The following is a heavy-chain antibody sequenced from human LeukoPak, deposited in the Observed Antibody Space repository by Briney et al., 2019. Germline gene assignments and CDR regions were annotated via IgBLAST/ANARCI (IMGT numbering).Heavy chain of an antibody. Sequence: ASVKVSCKASGYTFTSYDINWVRQATGQGLEWMGWMNPNSGNTGYAQKFQGRVTITRNTSISTAYMELSSLRSEDTAVYYCARGRVSRFLDAGWFDPWGQGTLVTVSS. J-gene: IGHJ5*02. CDR3: ARGRVSRFLDAGWFDP. V-gene: IGHV1-8*03. CDR2: MNPNSGNT. D-gene: IGHD3-3*01. CDR1: GYTFTSYD.